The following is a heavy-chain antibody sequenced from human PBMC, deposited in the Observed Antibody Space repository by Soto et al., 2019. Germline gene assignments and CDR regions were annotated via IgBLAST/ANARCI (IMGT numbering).Heavy chain of an antibody. CDR1: GGSFSGYY. V-gene: IGHV4-34*01. CDR2: INHSGTT. D-gene: IGHD6-6*01. CDR3: ASGKTRTARPSLRYYYYGLDV. Sequence: PSETLSLTCTIYGGSFSGYYWTWIRQPPGKGLEWIGEINHSGTTNYSPSLKRRVSISVDTSKDKFSLNLSSVTAADTAVYYCASGKTRTARPSLRYYYYGLDVWGQGTTVTV. J-gene: IGHJ6*02.